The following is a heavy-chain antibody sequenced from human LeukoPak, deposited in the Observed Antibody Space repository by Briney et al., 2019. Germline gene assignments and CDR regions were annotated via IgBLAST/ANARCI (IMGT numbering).Heavy chain of an antibody. Sequence: GGTLRLSCAASRFTFSDYGMSWVRQAPGRGLEWVSAISGSGGTIYYADSVKGRFTISRDNAKNSLYLQMNSLRAEDTAVYYCARDAYNWGLSDYYYMDVWGKGTTVTVSS. CDR2: ISGSGGTI. CDR3: ARDAYNWGLSDYYYMDV. CDR1: RFTFSDYG. D-gene: IGHD7-27*01. V-gene: IGHV3-48*04. J-gene: IGHJ6*03.